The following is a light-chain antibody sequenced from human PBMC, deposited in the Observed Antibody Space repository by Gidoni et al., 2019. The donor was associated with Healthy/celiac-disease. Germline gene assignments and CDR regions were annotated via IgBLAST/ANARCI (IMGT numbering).Light chain of an antibody. J-gene: IGKJ1*01. CDR2: KVS. Sequence: DIVMTQTPLSLSVTPGQPASISCKSSQSLLHSDGKTYLYWYLQKAGQPPQVLIYKVSNRISGVPDRFSGSGSGTDFTLKISRVEAEDVGVYYCMQSIQVPWTFGQGTKVE. CDR1: QSLLHSDGKTY. CDR3: MQSIQVPWT. V-gene: IGKV2D-29*01.